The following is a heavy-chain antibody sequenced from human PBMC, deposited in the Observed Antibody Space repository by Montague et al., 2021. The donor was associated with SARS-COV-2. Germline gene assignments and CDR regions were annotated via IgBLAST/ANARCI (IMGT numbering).Heavy chain of an antibody. CDR2: INHSGST. J-gene: IGHJ4*02. CDR1: GGSFIGYY. Sequence: SETLSLNCAVYGGSFIGYYWSWIRQPPGKGLEWIGDINHSGSTNYNPSLKSRVSISVDTSKNQFSLKLRSVTAADTAVYYCARAIVDVTMIIVVMTGVEHYFDFWGQGTLVTVSS. D-gene: IGHD3-22*01. CDR3: ARAIVDVTMIIVVMTGVEHYFDF. V-gene: IGHV4-34*01.